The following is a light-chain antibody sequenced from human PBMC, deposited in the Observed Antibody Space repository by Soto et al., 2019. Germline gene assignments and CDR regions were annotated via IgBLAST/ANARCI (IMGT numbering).Light chain of an antibody. CDR1: SSDVGAYNY. V-gene: IGLV2-8*01. Sequence: QSALTQPPSASGSPGQSVTISCTGTSSDVGAYNYVSWYQQYPGKAPKLMIYEVSKRPSGVPDRLSGSKSGKTASLTVSGLQAEDEADYYCTSYAGSNILVFGGGTKLTVL. CDR3: TSYAGSNILV. CDR2: EVS. J-gene: IGLJ3*02.